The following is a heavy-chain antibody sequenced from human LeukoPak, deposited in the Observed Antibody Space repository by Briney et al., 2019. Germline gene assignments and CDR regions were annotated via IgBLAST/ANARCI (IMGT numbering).Heavy chain of an antibody. CDR3: ARGANWGSDFDY. J-gene: IGHJ4*02. CDR2: INPSGGST. D-gene: IGHD7-27*01. Sequence: ASVKVSCKASGHTLTSYYMHWVRQAPGQGLEWMGIINPSGGSTSYAQKFQGRVTMTTDTSTSTAYMELRSLRSDDTAVYYCARGANWGSDFDYWGQGTLVTVSS. V-gene: IGHV1-46*01. CDR1: GHTLTSYY.